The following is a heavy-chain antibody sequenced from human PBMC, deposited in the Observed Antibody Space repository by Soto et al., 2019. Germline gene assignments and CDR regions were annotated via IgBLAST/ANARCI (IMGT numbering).Heavy chain of an antibody. CDR3: ARFTRSTIVRGVFDY. J-gene: IGHJ4*02. V-gene: IGHV4-34*01. CDR1: GGSFRGYY. CDR2: FNHSGST. Sequence: EPLTLTCADYGGSFRGYYWSWIRQPPGKGLEWIGEFNHSGSTNYNPSVKSRVTISVDTSKNQFSLKLSSVTAADTGVYYCARFTRSTIVRGVFDYWGQGTLVTVSS. D-gene: IGHD3-10*01.